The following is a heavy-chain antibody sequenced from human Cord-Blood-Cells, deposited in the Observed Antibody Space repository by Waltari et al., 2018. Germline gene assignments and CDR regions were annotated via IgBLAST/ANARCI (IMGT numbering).Heavy chain of an antibody. Sequence: EVQLVESGGGLVKPGGSLRLSCAASGFTFSSYSMNGVRQAPGKGREWVSAISSSSSYIYYADSVKGRFTISRDNAKNSLYLKMNSLRAEDTAVYYCARSGYFGDAFDIWGQGTMVTVSS. D-gene: IGHD3-10*01. CDR3: ARSGYFGDAFDI. CDR2: ISSSSSYI. J-gene: IGHJ3*02. CDR1: GFTFSSYS. V-gene: IGHV3-21*01.